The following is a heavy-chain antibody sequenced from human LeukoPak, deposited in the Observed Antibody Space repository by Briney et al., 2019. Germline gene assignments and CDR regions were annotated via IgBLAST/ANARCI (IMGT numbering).Heavy chain of an antibody. V-gene: IGHV3-23*01. Sequence: RGSLRLSCAASGFTFSSFAMSWVRQAPGKGLEWVSGISGSGGSTYYADSVKGRFTISRDNSKNTLYLQMNSLRAEDTAVYYCAKDSNTAYYDILTGHRSWFDPWGQGTLVTVSS. CDR3: AKDSNTAYYDILTGHRSWFDP. D-gene: IGHD3-9*01. CDR1: GFTFSSFA. CDR2: ISGSGGST. J-gene: IGHJ5*02.